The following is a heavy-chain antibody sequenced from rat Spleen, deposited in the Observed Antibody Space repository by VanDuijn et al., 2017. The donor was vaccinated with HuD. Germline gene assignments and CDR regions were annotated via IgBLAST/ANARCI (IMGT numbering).Heavy chain of an antibody. D-gene: IGHD1-3*01. J-gene: IGHJ2*01. CDR1: GFSLTSNG. CDR2: ISSGGST. CDR3: SVSTVAL. V-gene: IGHV2S12*01. Sequence: QVQLKESGPGLVQPSQTLSLTCTVSGFSLTSNGVSWVRQPPGKGLEWIAAISSGGSTYYNSALKSRLSISRDTSKSQVFLKMNSLQTDDTAVYYCSVSTVALWGQGVMVTVSS.